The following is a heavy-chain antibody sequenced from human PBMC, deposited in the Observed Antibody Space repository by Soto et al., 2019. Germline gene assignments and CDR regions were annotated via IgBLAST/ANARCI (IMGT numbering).Heavy chain of an antibody. J-gene: IGHJ4*02. CDR1: GFSFRNYW. CDR3: VRDSRWYVLDY. Sequence: EVQLVESGGGLVQPGGSLRLSCAASGFSFRNYWMSWVRQAPGKGLEWVANIKQDGSEKYHVDSVKGRFTITRDNAENSLYLQMDSLRVEDSAVYYCVRDSRWYVLDYWGQGTLVTVSS. CDR2: IKQDGSEK. D-gene: IGHD6-19*01. V-gene: IGHV3-7*01.